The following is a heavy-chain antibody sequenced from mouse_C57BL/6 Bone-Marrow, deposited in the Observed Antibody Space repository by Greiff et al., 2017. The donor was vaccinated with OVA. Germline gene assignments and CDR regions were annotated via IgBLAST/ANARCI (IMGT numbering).Heavy chain of an antibody. CDR2: ISSGGSYT. V-gene: IGHV5-6*01. J-gene: IGHJ2*01. CDR3: ARHRLPFDY. Sequence: EVQGVESGGDLVKPGGSLKLSCAASGFTFSSYGMSWVRQTPDKRLEWVATISSGGSYTYYPDSVKGRFTISRDNAKNTLYLQMSSLKSEDTAMYYCARHRLPFDYWGQGTTLTVSS. CDR1: GFTFSSYG. D-gene: IGHD2-10*01.